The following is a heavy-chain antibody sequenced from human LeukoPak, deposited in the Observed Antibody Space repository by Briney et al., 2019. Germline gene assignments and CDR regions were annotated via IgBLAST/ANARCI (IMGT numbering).Heavy chain of an antibody. CDR1: GFTFSSYG. J-gene: IGHJ4*02. Sequence: PGGSLRLSCAASGFTFSSYGMHWVRQAPGKGLEWVAVISYDGSNKYYADSVKGRFTISRDNSKNTLYLQMNSLRAEDTAVYYCANSLAGSGEYYFDYWGQGTLVTVSS. V-gene: IGHV3-30*18. CDR3: ANSLAGSGEYYFDY. CDR2: ISYDGSNK. D-gene: IGHD6-19*01.